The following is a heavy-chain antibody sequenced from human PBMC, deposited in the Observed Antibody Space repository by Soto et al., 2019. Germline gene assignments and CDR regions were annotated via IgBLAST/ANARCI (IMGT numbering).Heavy chain of an antibody. CDR2: IYHSGST. CDR1: GGSISSSNW. J-gene: IGHJ3*02. CDR3: AREFGVSGARAFDI. V-gene: IGHV4-4*02. D-gene: IGHD3-10*01. Sequence: SETLSLTCAVSGGSISSSNWWSWVRQPPGKGLEWIGEIYHSGSTNYNPSLKSRVTISVDKSKNQFSLNLSSVTAADTAVYYCAREFGVSGARAFDIWGQGTMVTVSS.